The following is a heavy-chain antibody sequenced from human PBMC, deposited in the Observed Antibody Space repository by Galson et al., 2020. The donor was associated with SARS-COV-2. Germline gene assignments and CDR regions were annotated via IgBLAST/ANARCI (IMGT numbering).Heavy chain of an antibody. CDR1: GFTFSSYG. Sequence: GESLKISCAASGFTFSSYGMHWVRQAPGKGLEWVAVIWYDGSNKYYADSVKGRFTISRDNSKNTLYLQMNSLRAEDTAVYYCAKTPGWGAAAGKGRDYFDYWGQGTLVTVSS. CDR3: AKTPGWGAAAGKGRDYFDY. D-gene: IGHD6-13*01. CDR2: IWYDGSNK. V-gene: IGHV3-33*06. J-gene: IGHJ4*02.